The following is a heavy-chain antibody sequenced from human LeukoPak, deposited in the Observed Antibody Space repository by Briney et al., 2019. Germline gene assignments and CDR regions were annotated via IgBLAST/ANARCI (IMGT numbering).Heavy chain of an antibody. CDR1: GFTLSNHW. V-gene: IGHV3-7*03. CDR3: ARNNGMDV. Sequence: GGSLRLSCEASGFTLSNHWMTWVRQAPGRGPEWVANVNRDGSETYYLDSVKGRFTISKDNAKNSLYLQMNSLRAEDTALYHCARNNGMDVWGQGTTVIVSS. J-gene: IGHJ6*02. CDR2: VNRDGSET.